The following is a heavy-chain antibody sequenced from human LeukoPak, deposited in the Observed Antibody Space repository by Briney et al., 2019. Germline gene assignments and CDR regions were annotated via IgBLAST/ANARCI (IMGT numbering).Heavy chain of an antibody. CDR3: ARQTYDSGPYAFDI. V-gene: IGHV4-38-2*01. CDR1: GYSISSGCY. D-gene: IGHD3-22*01. CDR2: IYHSGST. Sequence: PSETLSLTCAVSGYSISSGCYWGWIRQPPGKGLEWIGSIYHSGSTYYNPSLKSRVTISVDTSKNQFSLKLSSVTAADTAVYYCARQTYDSGPYAFDIWGQGTMVTVSS. J-gene: IGHJ3*02.